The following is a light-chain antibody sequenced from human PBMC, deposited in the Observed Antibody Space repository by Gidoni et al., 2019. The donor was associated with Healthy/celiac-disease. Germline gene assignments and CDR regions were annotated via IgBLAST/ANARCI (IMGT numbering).Light chain of an antibody. Sequence: DIPMTQSPSTLSASVGDRVTITCRASQSISSWLDWYQQKPGKAPKLLIYKASSLESGVPSRFGGSGDGTEVTLTISSLQHDDFATYYCQQYNSYSMYTFGQGTKLEIK. CDR2: KAS. J-gene: IGKJ2*01. CDR1: QSISSW. V-gene: IGKV1-5*03. CDR3: QQYNSYSMYT.